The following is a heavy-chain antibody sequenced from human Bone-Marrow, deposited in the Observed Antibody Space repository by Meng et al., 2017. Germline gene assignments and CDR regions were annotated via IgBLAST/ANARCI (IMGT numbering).Heavy chain of an antibody. Sequence: SETLSLTCTVSGGSISSYYWSWIRQPAGKGLEWIGRIYTSGSTDYNPSLKSRVTMSVDTSKNQFSLKLSSVTAADTAVYYCARDVTMVRGDITDALDLWGQGTKVTVSS. CDR1: GGSISSYY. CDR2: IYTSGST. CDR3: ARDVTMVRGDITDALDL. D-gene: IGHD3-10*01. V-gene: IGHV4-4*07. J-gene: IGHJ3*01.